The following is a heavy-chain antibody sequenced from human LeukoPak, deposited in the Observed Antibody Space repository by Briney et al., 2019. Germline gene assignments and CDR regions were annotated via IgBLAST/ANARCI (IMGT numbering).Heavy chain of an antibody. D-gene: IGHD3-10*01. Sequence: GASVKVSCKASGYTSTGYYMHWVRQAPGQGFEWMGWINPNSGDTNYAQKFQGRVTMTRDTSISTAHMELSSLRSEDTAVYYCARDNRMVRGVIISPLGYWGQGTLVTVSS. CDR1: GYTSTGYY. CDR3: ARDNRMVRGVIISPLGY. J-gene: IGHJ4*02. CDR2: INPNSGDT. V-gene: IGHV1-2*02.